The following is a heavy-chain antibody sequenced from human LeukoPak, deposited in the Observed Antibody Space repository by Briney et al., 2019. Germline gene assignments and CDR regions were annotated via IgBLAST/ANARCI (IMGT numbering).Heavy chain of an antibody. J-gene: IGHJ4*02. CDR2: IIPIFGST. CDR1: GGTFSNYA. D-gene: IGHD4/OR15-4a*01. Sequence: GASVKVSCKASGGTFSNYAISWVRQAPGQGLEWMGRIIPIFGSTNFAQQFQGRVMITTDESTSTAYMELSSLRSEDTAVYYCARGIFYGANSYFDYWGQGTLVTVSS. CDR3: ARGIFYGANSYFDY. V-gene: IGHV1-69*05.